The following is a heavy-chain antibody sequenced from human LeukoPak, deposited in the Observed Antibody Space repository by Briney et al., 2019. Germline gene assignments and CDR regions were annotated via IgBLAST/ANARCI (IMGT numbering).Heavy chain of an antibody. J-gene: IGHJ4*02. CDR3: ARVYSTNYYGSGDRPFLFDY. CDR1: GYTFTSYG. CDR2: ISTYYGNT. V-gene: IGHV1-18*01. D-gene: IGHD3-10*01. Sequence: GASVKVSCKASGYTFTSYGFSWVRLAPGQGLEWMGWISTYYGNTNYAQKLQDRVTMTTDTSTSTAYMELTSLRSDDTAVYYCARVYSTNYYGSGDRPFLFDYWGQGTVVTVSS.